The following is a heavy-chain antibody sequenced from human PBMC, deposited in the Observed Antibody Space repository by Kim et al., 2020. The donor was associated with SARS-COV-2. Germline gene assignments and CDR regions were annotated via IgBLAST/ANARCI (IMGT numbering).Heavy chain of an antibody. CDR1: GFTFSDYY. V-gene: IGHV3-11*01. J-gene: IGHJ6*02. CDR3: ARDRDSNYYRLDV. CDR2: ITGSGSTI. D-gene: IGHD3-10*01. Sequence: GGSLRLSCAASGFTFSDYYMSWIRQAPGKGLEWVAYITGSGSTIYYADSMKGRFTISRDNAKNSLYLQMNSLRAEDTAVYYCARDRDSNYYRLDVWGQGTTFTLSS.